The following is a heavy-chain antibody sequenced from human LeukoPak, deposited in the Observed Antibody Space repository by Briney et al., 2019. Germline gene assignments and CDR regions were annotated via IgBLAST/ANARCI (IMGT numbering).Heavy chain of an antibody. CDR1: GGSISSSSYY. V-gene: IGHV4-39*01. D-gene: IGHD2-21*01. CDR3: ARLRNSDGYYYYHMDV. J-gene: IGHJ6*03. CDR2: IYYSGST. Sequence: SETLSLTCTVSGGSISSSSYYWGWIRQPPGKGLEWIGSIYYSGSTYYNPSLKSRVTISVDTSKNQFSLKLSSVTAADTAVYYCARLRNSDGYYYYHMDVWGKGTTVTVSS.